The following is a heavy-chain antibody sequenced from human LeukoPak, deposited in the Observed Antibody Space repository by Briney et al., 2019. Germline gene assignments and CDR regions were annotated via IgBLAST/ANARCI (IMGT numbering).Heavy chain of an antibody. D-gene: IGHD6-13*01. CDR1: GFTFSSYA. V-gene: IGHV3-23*01. CDR3: AKDEEGYSSSWSPFDY. CDR2: ISGSGGGT. J-gene: IGHJ4*02. Sequence: GGSLRLSCAASGFTFSSYAMSWVRQAPGKGLEWVSAISGSGGGTYYADSVKGRFTISRDNSKNTLYLQMNSLRAEDTAVYYCAKDEEGYSSSWSPFDYWGQGTLVTVSS.